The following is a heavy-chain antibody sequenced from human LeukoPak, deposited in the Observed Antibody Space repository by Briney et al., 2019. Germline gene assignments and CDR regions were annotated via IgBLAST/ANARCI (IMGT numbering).Heavy chain of an antibody. J-gene: IGHJ3*02. Sequence: GGSLRLSCAASGFTFSGYSMNWVRQAPGKGLEWISYIGSSSSTIYYADSVKGRFTISRDNAKNSLYLQMNSLRAEDTAVYYCARFKQQPESAFDIWGQGTMVTVSS. CDR3: ARFKQQPESAFDI. CDR2: IGSSSSTI. CDR1: GFTFSGYS. D-gene: IGHD6-13*01. V-gene: IGHV3-48*04.